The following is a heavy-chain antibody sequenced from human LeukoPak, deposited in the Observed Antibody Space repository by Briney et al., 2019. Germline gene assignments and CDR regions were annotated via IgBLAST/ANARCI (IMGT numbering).Heavy chain of an antibody. V-gene: IGHV3-23*01. D-gene: IGHD2-21*02. J-gene: IGHJ4*02. CDR2: ISGSGGSA. CDR3: AKDQDIVVVTAIDY. CDR1: GFTFKNNA. Sequence: PGGSLRLSCAASGFTFKNNAMTWVRQAPGKGLEWVSAISGSGGSAYYADSVKGRFTISRDNSKNTLYLQMNSLRAEDTAVFYCAKDQDIVVVTAIDYWGQGILVTVSS.